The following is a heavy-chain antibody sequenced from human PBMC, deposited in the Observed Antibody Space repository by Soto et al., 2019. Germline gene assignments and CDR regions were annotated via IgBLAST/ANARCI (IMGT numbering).Heavy chain of an antibody. V-gene: IGHV4-4*02. Sequence: PSETLSLTCAVSGGSIISSNCLSLFRHPPGKVLEWIGEIYHSGSTNYNPSLESRVTISVDKSKNQFSLKLSSVTAADTAVYYCARDTYGSGSYYNLYYYGMDVWGQGTTVTVSS. CDR1: GGSIISSNC. D-gene: IGHD3-10*01. CDR2: IYHSGST. J-gene: IGHJ6*02. CDR3: ARDTYGSGSYYNLYYYGMDV.